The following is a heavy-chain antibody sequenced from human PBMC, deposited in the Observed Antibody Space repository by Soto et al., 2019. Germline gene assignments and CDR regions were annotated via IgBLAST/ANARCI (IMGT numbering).Heavy chain of an antibody. J-gene: IGHJ4*02. D-gene: IGHD1-20*01. Sequence: SETLSLTCAVSGGSISGSYYYWGWLRQAPGKGQEWIGSVFYTRFTSYNPSLESRVSVSVDTSKNQFSLQVSGVSAADTDVYYCATSQKGYNCNDFDNWGQGALVTVSS. CDR3: ATSQKGYNCNDFDN. V-gene: IGHV4-39*01. CDR2: VFYTRFT. CDR1: GGSISGSYYY.